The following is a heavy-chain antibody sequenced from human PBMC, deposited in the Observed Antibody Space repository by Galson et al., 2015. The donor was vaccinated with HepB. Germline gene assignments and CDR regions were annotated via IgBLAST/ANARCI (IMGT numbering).Heavy chain of an antibody. D-gene: IGHD3-22*01. Sequence: SVKVSCKASGYTFTSYGISWVRQAPGQGLEWMGWISAYNGNTNYAQKLQGRVTMTTDTSTSTAYMELRSLRSDDTAVYYCARGAMIVVVEGGDAFDIWGQGTMVTVSS. CDR3: ARGAMIVVVEGGDAFDI. J-gene: IGHJ3*02. CDR1: GYTFTSYG. CDR2: ISAYNGNT. V-gene: IGHV1-18*04.